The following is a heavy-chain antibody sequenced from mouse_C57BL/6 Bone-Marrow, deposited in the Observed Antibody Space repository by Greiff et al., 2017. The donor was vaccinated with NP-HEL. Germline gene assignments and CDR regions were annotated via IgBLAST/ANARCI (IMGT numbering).Heavy chain of an antibody. CDR1: GYTFTDYY. CDR3: ARELGRFTDDGGNAMDY. Sequence: EVQLQQSGPELVKPGASVKISCTASGYTFTDYYLNWVKQSHGKSLEWIGDINPNNGGTRYNQKFKGKATLTVDKSSSTAYMEIRSLTSEDSAFYYCARELGRFTDDGGNAMDYWGQGTSVTVSS. D-gene: IGHD4-1*01. J-gene: IGHJ4*01. CDR2: INPNNGGT. V-gene: IGHV1-26*01.